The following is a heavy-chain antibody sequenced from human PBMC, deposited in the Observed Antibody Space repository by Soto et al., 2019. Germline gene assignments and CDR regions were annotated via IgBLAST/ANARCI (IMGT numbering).Heavy chain of an antibody. CDR1: GGSFSSFA. V-gene: IGHV1-69*13. D-gene: IGHD3-3*01. CDR2: IIPMCGSA. Sequence: SVKVSCKASGGSFSSFAFSWVRQAPGQGLKWKGGIIPMCGSANYAKEFLGRVTFTADYSTITAYMEISGLTFEDTAFYYCAVSLYGVVLHYYYRMDVWGPGTSVTVSS. CDR3: AVSLYGVVLHYYYRMDV. J-gene: IGHJ6*02.